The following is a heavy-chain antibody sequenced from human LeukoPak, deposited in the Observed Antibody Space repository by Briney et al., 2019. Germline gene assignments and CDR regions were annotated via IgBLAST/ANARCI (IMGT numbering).Heavy chain of an antibody. CDR1: GFTFDDHG. Sequence: GGSLRLSCAASGFTFDDHGMHWVRQAPGKGLEWVSGISWSSGIIGYADSVKGRFTISRDNAKNTLYLQMNSLRAEDTAVYYCARDIAAADSFDYWGQGTLVTVSS. D-gene: IGHD6-13*01. V-gene: IGHV3-9*01. CDR3: ARDIAAADSFDY. J-gene: IGHJ4*02. CDR2: ISWSSGII.